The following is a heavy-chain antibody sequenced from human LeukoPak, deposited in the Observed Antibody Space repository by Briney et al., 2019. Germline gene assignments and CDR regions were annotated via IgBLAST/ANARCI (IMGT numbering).Heavy chain of an antibody. CDR1: GYTFTSYA. CDR2: INTNTGNP. V-gene: IGHV7-4-1*02. J-gene: IGHJ4*02. CDR3: ARSPVPNYYDSSGYYVD. Sequence: ASVKVSCKASGYTFTSYAMNWVRQAPGQGLEWMGWINTNTGNPTYAQGFTGRFVFSLDTSVSTAYLQISSLKAEDTAVYYCARSPVPNYYDSSGYYVDWGQGTLVTVSS. D-gene: IGHD3-22*01.